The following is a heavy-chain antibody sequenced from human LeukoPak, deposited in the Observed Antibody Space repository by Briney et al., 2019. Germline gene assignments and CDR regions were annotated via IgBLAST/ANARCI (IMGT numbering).Heavy chain of an antibody. CDR1: GFTFSSYA. V-gene: IGHV3-30-3*01. CDR2: ISYDGSNK. J-gene: IGHJ4*02. D-gene: IGHD6-19*01. CDR3: ARGGVYSSGSYYLYYFDY. Sequence: GRSLRLSCVASGFTFSSYAMHWVRKAPGKGLEWVALISYDGSNKYYADSVKGRFTISRDNSKHTLYLQMNSLRAEEMAVYYCARGGVYSSGSYYLYYFDYWGQGTLVTVSS.